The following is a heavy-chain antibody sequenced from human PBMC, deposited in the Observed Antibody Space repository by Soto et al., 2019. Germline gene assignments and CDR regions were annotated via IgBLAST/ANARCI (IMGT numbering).Heavy chain of an antibody. J-gene: IGHJ5*02. CDR2: TYYRSKWYN. Sequence: QTLSLTCAISGDSVSSNSAAWNWIRQSPSRGLEGLGRTYYRSKWYNDYAVSVKGRITINPDTSKNQFSLPLNSVTPEDTAVYYCARDRERLYSGSYGGWFDPGCQGTLVTVSS. D-gene: IGHD1-26*01. V-gene: IGHV6-1*01. CDR3: ARDRERLYSGSYGGWFDP. CDR1: GDSVSSNSAA.